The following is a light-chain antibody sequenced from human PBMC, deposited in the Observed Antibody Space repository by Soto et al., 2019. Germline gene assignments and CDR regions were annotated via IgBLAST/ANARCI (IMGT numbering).Light chain of an antibody. CDR2: EVN. V-gene: IGLV2-8*01. CDR3: SSYAGSNSV. Sequence: QSALTQSPSASGSPGQSVTISCTGTSSDVGGYNYVSWYQQHPGKAPKLMIYEVNKRPSGVPDRFSGSKSGNTASLTVSGLQAEDEADYYCSSYAGSNSVFGGGTKLTVL. CDR1: SSDVGGYNY. J-gene: IGLJ2*01.